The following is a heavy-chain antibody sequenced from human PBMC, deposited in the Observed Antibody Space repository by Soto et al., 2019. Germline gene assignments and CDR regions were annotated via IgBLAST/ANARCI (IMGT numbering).Heavy chain of an antibody. CDR3: ARDPGSSWYGDY. D-gene: IGHD6-13*01. Sequence: GGSLRLSCAASGFTFSSYGMHWVRQAPGKGLEWVAVIWYDGSNKYYADSVKGRFTISRDNSKNTLYLQMNSLRAEDTAVYYCARDPGSSWYGDYWGQGTLVTVSS. J-gene: IGHJ4*02. CDR2: IWYDGSNK. CDR1: GFTFSSYG. V-gene: IGHV3-33*01.